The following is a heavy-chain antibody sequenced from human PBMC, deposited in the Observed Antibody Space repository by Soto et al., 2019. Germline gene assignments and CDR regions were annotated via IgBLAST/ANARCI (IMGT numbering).Heavy chain of an antibody. V-gene: IGHV4-59*03. Sequence: PSETLSLTCSVSGGTISSYYWSWIRQPPGKGLEWIGFISSSGETNYNPSLKSRLTLSVDPSKNQFSLKLASVTAADTAHYYCATPSYSGTDYLGQEILVTISS. CDR1: GGTISSYY. CDR3: ATPSYSGTDY. J-gene: IGHJ4*02. D-gene: IGHD6-19*01. CDR2: ISSSGET.